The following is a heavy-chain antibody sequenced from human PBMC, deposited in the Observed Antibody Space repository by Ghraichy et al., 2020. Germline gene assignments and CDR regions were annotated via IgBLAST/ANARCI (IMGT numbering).Heavy chain of an antibody. V-gene: IGHV4-61*01. D-gene: IGHD6-19*01. CDR3: AREPRSSGVIDY. CDR1: GVSVSSGSYF. CDR2: IHYTGST. Sequence: SETLSLTCTVSGVSVSSGSYFWSWIRQPPGKGLEWIGNIHYTGSTNYNPSLKSRVTMSVDTSKNQFSLKLSSVTAADTAVYYCAREPRSSGVIDYWGQGILVTVSS. J-gene: IGHJ4*02.